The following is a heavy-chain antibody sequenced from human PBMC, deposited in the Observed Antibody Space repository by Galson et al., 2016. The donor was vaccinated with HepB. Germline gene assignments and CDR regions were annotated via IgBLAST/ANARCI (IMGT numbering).Heavy chain of an antibody. CDR3: ASGGILNAYLYYFDY. V-gene: IGHV1-69*13. Sequence: SVKVSCKASGGTFNSYIISWVRQAPGQGLEWMGGIIPIFNTTNYAQKFQGRVTITADQATSTAYMELISLRSEDTAVYYCASGGILNAYLYYFDYWGQGSLVTVSS. CDR2: IIPIFNTT. J-gene: IGHJ4*02. CDR1: GGTFNSYI. D-gene: IGHD3-9*01.